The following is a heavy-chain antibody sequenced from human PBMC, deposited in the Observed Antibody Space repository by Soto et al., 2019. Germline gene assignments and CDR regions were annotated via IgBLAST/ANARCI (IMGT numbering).Heavy chain of an antibody. CDR1: GYSFSNYG. Sequence: QVQLVQSGAEVKKPGASVRVSCAASGYSFSNYGISWVRQAPGQGLEWMGWISPYNGNTRGTQKFQDRLTLTTEPSTRTVFMELRSLTSDDAAVYYCARDLSQWAYTPGYGSHWGQGTLVTVSS. D-gene: IGHD3-9*01. J-gene: IGHJ4*02. V-gene: IGHV1-18*01. CDR3: ARDLSQWAYTPGYGSH. CDR2: ISPYNGNT.